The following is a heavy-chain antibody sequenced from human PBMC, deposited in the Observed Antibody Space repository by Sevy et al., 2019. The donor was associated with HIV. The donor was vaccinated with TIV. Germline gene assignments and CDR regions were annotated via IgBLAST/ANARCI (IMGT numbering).Heavy chain of an antibody. CDR1: GYTLAKFS. D-gene: IGHD3-22*01. CDR3: ATTKDYYDSSGYPFDY. CDR2: FDPEDGDPEDGKT. J-gene: IGHJ4*02. V-gene: IGHV1-24*01. Sequence: ASVKVSCKVSGYTLAKFSIHWVRRAPGKGLEWMTSFDPEDGDPEDGKTIYAQKFLGRVTMTEDTSTDTAYMELSSLRSEDTAVYYCATTKDYYDSSGYPFDYWGQGSLVTVSS.